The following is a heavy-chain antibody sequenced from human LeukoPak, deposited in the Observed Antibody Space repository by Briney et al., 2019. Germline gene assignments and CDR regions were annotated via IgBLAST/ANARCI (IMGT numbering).Heavy chain of an antibody. Sequence: PGGSLRLSCAASGFTFSSHHMNWVRQAPGKGLEWVSYISSSSNKIYYADSVKGRFTISRDNAKNSLYLQMNSLRAEDTAVYYCAKGLYDSSGYPEPPFDYWGQGTLVTVSS. CDR3: AKGLYDSSGYPEPPFDY. CDR2: ISSSSNKI. V-gene: IGHV3-48*01. D-gene: IGHD3-22*01. J-gene: IGHJ4*02. CDR1: GFTFSSHH.